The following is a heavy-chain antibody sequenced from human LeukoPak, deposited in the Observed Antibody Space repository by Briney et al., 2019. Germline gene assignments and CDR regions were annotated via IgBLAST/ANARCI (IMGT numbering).Heavy chain of an antibody. CDR2: IYYGGST. CDR3: AGQYYYDSSGWGGGEPFDY. D-gene: IGHD3-22*01. V-gene: IGHV4-31*03. CDR1: GGSISSGGYY. Sequence: SQTLSLTCTVSGGSISSGGYYWSWIRQHPGKGLEWIGYIYYGGSTYYNPSLKSRVTISVDTSKNQFSLKLSSVTAADTAVYYWAGQYYYDSSGWGGGEPFDYWGQGTLVTVSS. J-gene: IGHJ4*02.